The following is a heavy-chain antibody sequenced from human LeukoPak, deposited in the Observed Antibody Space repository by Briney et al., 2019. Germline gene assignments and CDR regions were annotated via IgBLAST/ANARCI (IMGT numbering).Heavy chain of an antibody. D-gene: IGHD3-9*01. Sequence: SETLSLTCAVYGGSFSGYYWSCIRQPPGKGLEWFGEINHSGSTNYNPSLKSRVTISVDTSKNQFSLKLSSVTAADTAVYYCARGRLRYFDWLCDAFDIWGQGTMVTVSP. J-gene: IGHJ3*02. CDR2: INHSGST. CDR3: ARGRLRYFDWLCDAFDI. V-gene: IGHV4-34*01. CDR1: GGSFSGYY.